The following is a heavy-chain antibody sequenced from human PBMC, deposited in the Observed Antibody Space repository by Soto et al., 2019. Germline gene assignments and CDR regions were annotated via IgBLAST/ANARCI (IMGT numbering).Heavy chain of an antibody. CDR1: EGSSVSFD. CDR3: PRRGLLLVPL. CDR2: IYYGGTT. V-gene: IGHV4-39*01. J-gene: IGHJ3*01. D-gene: IGHD2-15*01. Sequence: TRTVSEGSSVSFDGVWIRQPPGKGLEWIGSIYYGGTTYYNPSLKSRVTISVDTSKNLFSLNLSSVTAADTAVYYCPRRGLLLVPLWGQGTIVTVS.